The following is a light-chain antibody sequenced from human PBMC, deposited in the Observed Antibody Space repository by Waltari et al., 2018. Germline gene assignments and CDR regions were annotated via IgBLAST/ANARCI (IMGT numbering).Light chain of an antibody. J-gene: IGLJ3*02. CDR1: CGHNPYA. CDR2: VKSDGSH. CDR3: QTWATGIFWL. Sequence: QVVLTQPPSVSTSLAASVRLTCTLPCGHNPYAIPWHHPQAEKGPQFLMKVKSDGSHTRGDGIPDRFSGSSSGAERYLTIANLQPEDEADYYCQTWATGIFWLFGGGTKLTVL. V-gene: IGLV4-69*01.